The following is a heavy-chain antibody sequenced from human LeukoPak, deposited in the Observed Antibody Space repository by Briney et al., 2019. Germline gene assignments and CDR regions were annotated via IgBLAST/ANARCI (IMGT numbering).Heavy chain of an antibody. CDR3: ARISIVGTTDFDY. V-gene: IGHV4-38-2*02. Sequence: SETLSLTCSVSGYSISSGYYWGWIRQPPGKGLEWIGSIHHSGSTYYTPSLKSRVTISVDTSKNQFSLRLSSVTAADTAMYYCARISIVGTTDFDYWGRGTLVTVPS. D-gene: IGHD1-26*01. CDR1: GYSISSGYY. CDR2: IHHSGST. J-gene: IGHJ4*02.